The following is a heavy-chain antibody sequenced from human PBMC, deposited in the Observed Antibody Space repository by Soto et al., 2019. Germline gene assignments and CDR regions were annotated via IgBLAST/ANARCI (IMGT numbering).Heavy chain of an antibody. V-gene: IGHV1-69*08. D-gene: IGHD4-17*01. CDR3: AREPYGDYSGY. J-gene: IGHJ4*02. Sequence: QVQLVQSGAEVKKPGSSVKVSCKASGGTLSSYTINWVRQAPGQGLEWMGRITPILGIANSAQKFQGRVTITADKSTSTAYMELSSLRYEDTAVYYCAREPYGDYSGYWGQGTLVTVSS. CDR1: GGTLSSYT. CDR2: ITPILGIA.